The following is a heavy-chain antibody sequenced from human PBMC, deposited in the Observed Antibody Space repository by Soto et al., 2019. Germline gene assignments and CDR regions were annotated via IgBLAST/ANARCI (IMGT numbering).Heavy chain of an antibody. CDR2: ILYDGSKK. CDR3: VKDGSSGWPYFGDMDV. Sequence: QVQLVESGGGVVQPGRSLRLSCAASGFTFSSYGMHWVRQAPGKGLERAAVILYDGSKKYYADSVKGRFTMSRDNPQNTMYLQMGSLRGEDTALYYCVKDGSSGWPYFGDMDVWGRGTTVTVSS. CDR1: GFTFSSYG. J-gene: IGHJ6*02. V-gene: IGHV3-30*18. D-gene: IGHD6-19*01.